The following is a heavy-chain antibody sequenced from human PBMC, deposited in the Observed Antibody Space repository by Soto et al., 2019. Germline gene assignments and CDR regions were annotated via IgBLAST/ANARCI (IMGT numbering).Heavy chain of an antibody. CDR2: VYNDGSA. CDR1: GVSISSGNW. Sequence: SETLSLTCDVSGVSISSGNWWSWVRQPPGKGLEWIAEVYNDGSANYHPSLESRATISVDRSKKQFSLRLSSVTAADTGKYYCARLVYDSRLNYLYFDHWGQGTLVNVSS. CDR3: ARLVYDSRLNYLYFDH. D-gene: IGHD3-22*01. V-gene: IGHV4-4*02. J-gene: IGHJ4*02.